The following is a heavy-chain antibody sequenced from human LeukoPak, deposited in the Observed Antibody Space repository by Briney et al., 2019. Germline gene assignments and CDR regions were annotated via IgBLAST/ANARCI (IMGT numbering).Heavy chain of an antibody. J-gene: IGHJ4*02. CDR2: VYYSGTT. Sequence: SETLSLTCSVSGGSISLSYYYWGWIRQPPGKALEWIGSVYYSGTTSYNPSLKSRVTISVDTSKNQFSLKLSSVTAADTAVYYCARDLPVLGWFGESTFDYWGQGTLVTVSS. CDR3: ARDLPVLGWFGESTFDY. V-gene: IGHV4-39*07. D-gene: IGHD3-10*01. CDR1: GGSISLSYYY.